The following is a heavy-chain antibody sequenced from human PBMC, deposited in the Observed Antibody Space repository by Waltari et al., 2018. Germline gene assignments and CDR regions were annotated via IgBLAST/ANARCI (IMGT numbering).Heavy chain of an antibody. Sequence: CAASGFTVSDTYMTWVRQAPGKGLDWVATIFVTGNTHYADSVRGRFTISRDSSRNSVYLQMDNLRAEDTATYYCARVTVVARVSDVFDVWGQGTMITVSS. J-gene: IGHJ3*01. V-gene: IGHV3-53*01. CDR2: IFVTGNT. CDR3: ARVTVVARVSDVFDV. D-gene: IGHD6-6*01. CDR1: GFTVSDTY.